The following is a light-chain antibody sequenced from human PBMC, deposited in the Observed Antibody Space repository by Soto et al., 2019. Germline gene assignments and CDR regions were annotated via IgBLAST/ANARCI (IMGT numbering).Light chain of an antibody. CDR3: QQYENLPIT. Sequence: EIVLTQSPGTLSLSPGERATLSCRASQSVSNKYLAWYQQKPGQAPRLLIYGASSRATGTPDRFSGSGSGTDFSLTISRLEPEDFATYYCQQYENLPITFGQGTRLEIK. J-gene: IGKJ5*01. V-gene: IGKV3-20*01. CDR2: GAS. CDR1: QSVSNKY.